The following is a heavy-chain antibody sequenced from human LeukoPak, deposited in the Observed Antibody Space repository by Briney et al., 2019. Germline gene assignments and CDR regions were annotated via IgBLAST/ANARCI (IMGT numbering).Heavy chain of an antibody. CDR3: ARVGPDITSWHY. CDR2: INQSGST. V-gene: IGHV4-34*01. CDR1: GGSFSDYY. D-gene: IGHD2-2*01. J-gene: IGHJ4*02. Sequence: SETLSFTCAVYGGSFSDYYWSWIRQPPGKGLERIGEINQSGSTNYKSSLKSRVTISVDTSKNQISLKLSSVTAADTAVYYCARVGPDITSWHYWGQGTLVTVSP.